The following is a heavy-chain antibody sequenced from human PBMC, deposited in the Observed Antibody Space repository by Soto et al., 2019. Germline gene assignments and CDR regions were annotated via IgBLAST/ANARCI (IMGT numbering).Heavy chain of an antibody. V-gene: IGHV4-30-2*01. J-gene: IGHJ5*02. Sequence: PSETLSLTCAVSGGSISSGGYSWSWIRQPPGKGLEWIGYIYHSGSTYYNPSLKSRVTISVDRSKNQFSLKLSSVTAADTAVYYCARERYGDYSWWFDPWGQGTQVTVSS. CDR3: ARERYGDYSWWFDP. CDR1: GGSISSGGYS. CDR2: IYHSGST. D-gene: IGHD4-17*01.